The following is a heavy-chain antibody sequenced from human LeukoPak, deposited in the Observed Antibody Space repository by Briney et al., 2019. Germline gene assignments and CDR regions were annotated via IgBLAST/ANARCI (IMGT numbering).Heavy chain of an antibody. CDR2: IRQDGGEG. V-gene: IGHV3-7*03. J-gene: IGHJ4*02. Sequence: GGSLRLSCAASGFMFSSYWMTWVRQAPGKGLEWVANIRQDGGEGYYVDSVKGRFTVSRDNSKNTLYLQMNSLRAEDTAVYYCAKVRGFDYWGQGTLVTVSS. CDR1: GFMFSSYW. D-gene: IGHD3-10*01. CDR3: AKVRGFDY.